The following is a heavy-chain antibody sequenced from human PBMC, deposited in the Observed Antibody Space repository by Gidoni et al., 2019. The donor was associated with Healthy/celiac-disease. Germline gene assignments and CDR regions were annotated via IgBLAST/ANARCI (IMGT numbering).Heavy chain of an antibody. CDR2: IIPILGIA. CDR1: GGTFSSYA. V-gene: IGHV1-69*09. D-gene: IGHD1-26*01. CDR3: ARDASEWEPGRYY. Sequence: QVQLVQSGAEVKKPGSSVKVSCTASGGTFSSYAISWVRQAPGQGLEWMGRIIPILGIANYAQKFQGRVTITADKSTSTAYMELSSLRSEDTAVYYCARDASEWEPGRYYWGQGTLVTVSS. J-gene: IGHJ4*02.